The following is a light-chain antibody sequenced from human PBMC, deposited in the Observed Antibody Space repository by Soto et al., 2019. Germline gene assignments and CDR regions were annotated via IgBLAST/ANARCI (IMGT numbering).Light chain of an antibody. V-gene: IGKV1-5*01. CDR2: DTS. Sequence: DIQMTQSPSTLSASLGDRVTITCRASQSISSWLAWYQQKPGKAPKLLIYDTSSLESGVPSRFSGSGSGTEFTLTISSLQPDDVATYYCQQYNSYSQTFGQGTKVDIK. J-gene: IGKJ1*01. CDR1: QSISSW. CDR3: QQYNSYSQT.